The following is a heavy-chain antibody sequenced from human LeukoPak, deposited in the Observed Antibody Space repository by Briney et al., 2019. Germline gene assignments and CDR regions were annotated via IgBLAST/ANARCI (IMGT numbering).Heavy chain of an antibody. CDR1: GFIFTNYN. V-gene: IGHV3-23*01. Sequence: PGGSLRLSCAASGFIFTNYNFNWVRQAPGKGLEWDSAISGSGGSTYYADSVKGRFTISRDNSKNTLYLQMNSLRAEDTAVYYCAKVHYYDSSGYYYQRMGDAFDIWGQGTMVTVSS. J-gene: IGHJ3*02. D-gene: IGHD3-22*01. CDR3: AKVHYYDSSGYYYQRMGDAFDI. CDR2: ISGSGGST.